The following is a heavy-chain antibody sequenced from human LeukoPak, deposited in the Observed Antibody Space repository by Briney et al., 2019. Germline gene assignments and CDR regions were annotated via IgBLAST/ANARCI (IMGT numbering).Heavy chain of an antibody. D-gene: IGHD6-13*01. CDR1: GGSISSGGYY. Sequence: SQTLSLTCTVSGGSISSGGYYWSWIRQPPGKGLEWIGEINHSGSTNYNPSLKSRVTISVDTSKNQFSLKLSSVTAADTAVYYCARVGRSSSWVNWFDPWGQGTLVTVSS. CDR2: INHSGST. V-gene: IGHV4-30-2*01. CDR3: ARVGRSSSWVNWFDP. J-gene: IGHJ5*02.